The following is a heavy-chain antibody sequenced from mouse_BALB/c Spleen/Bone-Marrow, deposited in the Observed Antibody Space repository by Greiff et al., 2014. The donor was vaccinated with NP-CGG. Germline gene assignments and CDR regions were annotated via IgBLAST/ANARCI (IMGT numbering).Heavy chain of an antibody. Sequence: DVQLVESGGGLVQPGGSLRLSCTTSGFTFTDYYTSWVRQPPGKALEWLAFIRNKAYGYTTEYSASVRGRFTISRDNSQSILYLQMNTLRAEDSATYYCARFPMDYWGQGTSVTVSS. J-gene: IGHJ4*01. CDR2: IRNKAYGYTT. CDR3: ARFPMDY. V-gene: IGHV7-3*02. CDR1: GFTFTDYY.